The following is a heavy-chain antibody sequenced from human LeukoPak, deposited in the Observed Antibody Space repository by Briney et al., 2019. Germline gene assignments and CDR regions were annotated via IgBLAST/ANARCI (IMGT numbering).Heavy chain of an antibody. Sequence: PSETLSLTCAVYGGSFSGYYWSWIRQPPGKGLEWIGEINHSGSTNYNPSLKSRVTISADTSKNQFSLKLSSVTAADTAVYYCARALVVPAAIGSFDYWGQGTLVTVSS. J-gene: IGHJ4*02. D-gene: IGHD2-2*02. V-gene: IGHV4-34*01. CDR3: ARALVVPAAIGSFDY. CDR1: GGSFSGYY. CDR2: INHSGST.